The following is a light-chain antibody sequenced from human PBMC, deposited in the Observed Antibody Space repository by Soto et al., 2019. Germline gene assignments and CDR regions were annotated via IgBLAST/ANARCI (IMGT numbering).Light chain of an antibody. V-gene: IGLV2-11*01. CDR1: SSDVGRYDY. CDR2: DVT. J-gene: IGLJ1*01. Sequence: VLTQPRSVSASPGQSVTISCTGTSSDVGRYDYVSWYQQHPGKAPKLIVYDVTERPSGVPNRFSGSKSGNTASLTISGLQAEDEADYSCCSFAGSYSYVFGTGTKVTVL. CDR3: CSFAGSYSYV.